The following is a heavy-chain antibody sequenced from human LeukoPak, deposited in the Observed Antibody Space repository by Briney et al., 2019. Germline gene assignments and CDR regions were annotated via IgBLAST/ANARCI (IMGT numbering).Heavy chain of an antibody. CDR3: AIYYDSSGSIDH. CDR1: GFIFSDYY. J-gene: IGHJ4*02. D-gene: IGHD3-22*01. Sequence: GGALRLSCAASGFIFSDYYMTWIRQTPGKGLEWLSYISDSGSTINYADSVKGRLTISRDNAKKSLFLQMNSLRAEDTAVYYCAIYYDSSGSIDHWGQGTLVTVSS. CDR2: ISDSGSTI. V-gene: IGHV3-11*01.